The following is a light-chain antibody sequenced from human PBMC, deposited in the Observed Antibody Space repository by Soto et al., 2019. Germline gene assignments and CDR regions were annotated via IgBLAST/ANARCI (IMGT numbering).Light chain of an antibody. Sequence: TQITQSPSSLSASVGDRVTITCRASQDIDIYLSWYQQKPGKVPKLLIYDESTLQSGVPSTFSGSGSGTDFTHNINNLKTEDLATYHCQQSYRTPYTFGTGTKGDIK. CDR3: QQSYRTPYT. V-gene: IGKV1-39*01. CDR2: DES. J-gene: IGKJ2*01. CDR1: QDIDIY.